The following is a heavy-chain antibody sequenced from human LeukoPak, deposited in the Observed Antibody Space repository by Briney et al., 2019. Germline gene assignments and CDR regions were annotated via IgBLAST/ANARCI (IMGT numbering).Heavy chain of an antibody. CDR1: GGSISSYY. J-gene: IGHJ4*02. CDR3: ARGYQLLGKFDY. D-gene: IGHD2-2*01. Sequence: KPSETLSLTCTVSGGSISSYYWSWIRQPPGKGLEWIGYIYTSGSTNYNPSLKSRVTISVDTSKNQFSLKLSSVTAADTAVYYCARGYQLLGKFDYWGQGTLVTVSS. V-gene: IGHV4-4*09. CDR2: IYTSGST.